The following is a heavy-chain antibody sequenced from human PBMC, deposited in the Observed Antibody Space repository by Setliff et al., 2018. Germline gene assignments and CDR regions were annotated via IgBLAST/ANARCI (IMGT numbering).Heavy chain of an antibody. CDR3: TRGRIHDSSDYIGNWFDP. J-gene: IGHJ5*02. V-gene: IGHV1-2*02. CDR1: GYTFTGYY. CDR2: INVNSGDT. D-gene: IGHD3-22*01. Sequence: ASVKVSCKASGYTFTGYYIHWVRQAPGEGLEWMGCINVNSGDTNYAQKFQGRVIVTRXXXSSXAXXXXXXXXXXDTXVYFCTRGRIHDSSDYIGNWFDPWGQGTLVTVSS.